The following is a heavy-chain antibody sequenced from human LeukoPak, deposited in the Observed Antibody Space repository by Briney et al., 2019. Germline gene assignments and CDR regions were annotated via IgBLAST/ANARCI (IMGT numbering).Heavy chain of an antibody. CDR1: GFTFSSYA. J-gene: IGHJ4*02. Sequence: GGSLRLSCAASGFTFSSYAMSWVRQAPGERLEWVSAISGSGGSTYYADSVKGRFTISRDNSKNTLYLQMNSLRAEDTAVYYCATTSGYYLGYFDYWGQGTLVTVSS. CDR2: ISGSGGST. CDR3: ATTSGYYLGYFDY. D-gene: IGHD3-22*01. V-gene: IGHV3-23*01.